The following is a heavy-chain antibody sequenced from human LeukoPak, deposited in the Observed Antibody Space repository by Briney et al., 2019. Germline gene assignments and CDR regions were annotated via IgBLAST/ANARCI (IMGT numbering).Heavy chain of an antibody. J-gene: IGHJ1*01. CDR2: ISGSGGST. CDR3: AKDSSYFDWLSAEYFQH. D-gene: IGHD3-9*01. V-gene: IGHV3-23*01. CDR1: GFTFDSYG. Sequence: GGSLRLSCAASGFTFDSYGIHWVRQAPGKGLEWVSAISGSGGSTYYADSVKGRFTISRDNSKNTLYLQMNSLRAEDTAVYYCAKDSSYFDWLSAEYFQHWGQGTLVTVSS.